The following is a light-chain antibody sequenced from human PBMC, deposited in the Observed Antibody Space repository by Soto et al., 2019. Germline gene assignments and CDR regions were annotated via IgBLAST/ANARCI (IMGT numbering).Light chain of an antibody. Sequence: DIQMTQSPSTLSASVGDRVTITCRASQTISSWLAWYQQKPGQAPKLLIYDASSLESGVPSRFSGSGSGPEFTLTISSLQPDDFATYYCKQYNSYPWTFGQGTKVDVK. CDR1: QTISSW. CDR2: DAS. CDR3: KQYNSYPWT. J-gene: IGKJ1*01. V-gene: IGKV1-5*01.